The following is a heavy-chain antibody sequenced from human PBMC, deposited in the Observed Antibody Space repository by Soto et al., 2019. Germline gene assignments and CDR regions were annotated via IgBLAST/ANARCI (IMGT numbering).Heavy chain of an antibody. V-gene: IGHV3-23*01. CDR2: ISGSGGST. J-gene: IGHJ6*03. CDR1: GVTFSSYA. D-gene: IGHD6-13*01. CDR3: ARDFVGSSWTYYYYYYYMDV. Sequence: PGGSLRLSCAASGVTFSSYAMSWVRQAPGKGLEWVSAISGSGGSTCYADSVKGRFTISRDNAKNTLYLQMNSLRAEDTAVYYCARDFVGSSWTYYYYYYYMDVWGKGTTVTVSS.